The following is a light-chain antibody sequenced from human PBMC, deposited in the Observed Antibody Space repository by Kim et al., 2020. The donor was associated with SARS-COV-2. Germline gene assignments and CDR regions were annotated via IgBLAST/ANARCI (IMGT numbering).Light chain of an antibody. V-gene: IGLV2-14*01. CDR3: SSYTSTNTVV. J-gene: IGLJ2*01. CDR1: SSDVGGYNY. CDR2: EVS. Sequence: QSALTQSASVSGSPGQSITISCTGTSSDVGGYNYVSWYQQHPGKAPKLMIHEVSNRPSGVSNRFSGSKSGNTASLTISGLRAEDEADYFCSSYTSTNTVVFGGGTQLTVL.